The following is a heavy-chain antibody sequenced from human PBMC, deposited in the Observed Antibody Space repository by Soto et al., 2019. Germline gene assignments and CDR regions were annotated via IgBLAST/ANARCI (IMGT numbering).Heavy chain of an antibody. J-gene: IGHJ3*02. V-gene: IGHV3-9*01. Sequence: GGSLRLSCAASGFTFDDYAMHWVRQAPGKGLEWVSGISWNSGSIGYADSVKGRFTISRDNAKNSLYLQMNSLRAEDTALYYCAKAGSGWYLVGAFDIWGQGTMVTVSS. CDR1: GFTFDDYA. CDR3: AKAGSGWYLVGAFDI. CDR2: ISWNSGSI. D-gene: IGHD6-19*01.